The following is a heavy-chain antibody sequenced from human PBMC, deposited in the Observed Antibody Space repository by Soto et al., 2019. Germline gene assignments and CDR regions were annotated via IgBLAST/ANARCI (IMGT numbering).Heavy chain of an antibody. V-gene: IGHV4-34*01. CDR2: INHSGST. Sequence: SETLYLTCAVYGGSLSGYYCSWIRPPPGKGLEWIGEINHSGSTNYNPSLKSRVTISVDTSKNQFSLQLSSVTAADTAVYYCARCYSGYSSSLYREVGYYYYGMDVWGQGTTVTVSS. D-gene: IGHD6-13*01. J-gene: IGHJ6*02. CDR1: GGSLSGYY. CDR3: ARCYSGYSSSLYREVGYYYYGMDV.